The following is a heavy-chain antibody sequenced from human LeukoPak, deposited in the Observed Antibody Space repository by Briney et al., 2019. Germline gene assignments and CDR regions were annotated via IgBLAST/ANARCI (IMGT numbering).Heavy chain of an antibody. J-gene: IGHJ4*02. D-gene: IGHD1-1*01. V-gene: IGHV3-21*01. Sequence: GGSLRLSCAASGFTFSSYSMNWVRQAPGKGLEWVSSISSSSNFIYYADSVKGRFTISRDNAKISLYLQMNSLRAEDTAVYYCAKGPDMVHPGNFDFWGQGTLVTVSS. CDR2: ISSSSNFI. CDR1: GFTFSSYS. CDR3: AKGPDMVHPGNFDF.